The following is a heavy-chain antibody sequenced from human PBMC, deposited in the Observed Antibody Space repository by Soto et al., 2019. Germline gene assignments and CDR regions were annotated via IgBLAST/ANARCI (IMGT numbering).Heavy chain of an antibody. Sequence: GGSLRLSCAASGFTFSSYAMSWVRQAPGKGLEWVSAISGSGGSTYYADSVKGRFTISRDNSKNTLYLQINSLRAEDTAVYYCAKDRSAVAGTADAFDIWGQGTMVTVSS. V-gene: IGHV3-23*01. D-gene: IGHD6-19*01. CDR2: ISGSGGST. J-gene: IGHJ3*02. CDR3: AKDRSAVAGTADAFDI. CDR1: GFTFSSYA.